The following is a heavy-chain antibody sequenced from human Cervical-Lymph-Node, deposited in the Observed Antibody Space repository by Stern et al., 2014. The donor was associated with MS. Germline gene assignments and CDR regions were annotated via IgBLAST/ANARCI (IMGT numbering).Heavy chain of an antibody. Sequence: QAQLVESGGGVVQPGRSLRLTCTVSGFTFSSYGMHWVRQAPGKGLEWVSVISYDGSDTYYAESVKGRFTISRDNTKNTLYLEMRRLRREDTAVYYCVKRGITEVRGVHLGDYWGPGTLVIVSS. CDR2: ISYDGSDT. CDR1: GFTFSSYG. J-gene: IGHJ4*02. D-gene: IGHD3-10*01. V-gene: IGHV3-30*18. CDR3: VKRGITEVRGVHLGDY.